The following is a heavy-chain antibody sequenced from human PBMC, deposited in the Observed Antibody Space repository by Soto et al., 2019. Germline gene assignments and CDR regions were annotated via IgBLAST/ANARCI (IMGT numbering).Heavy chain of an antibody. Sequence: SVKVSSKASGGTFSSYAISWVRQAPGQGLEWMGGIIPIFGTANYAQKFQGRVTITADESTSTAYMELSSLRSEDTAVYYCARGLRFLEGYYYGMDVWGQGTTVTVSS. CDR2: IIPIFGTA. D-gene: IGHD3-3*01. V-gene: IGHV1-69*13. J-gene: IGHJ6*02. CDR3: ARGLRFLEGYYYGMDV. CDR1: GGTFSSYA.